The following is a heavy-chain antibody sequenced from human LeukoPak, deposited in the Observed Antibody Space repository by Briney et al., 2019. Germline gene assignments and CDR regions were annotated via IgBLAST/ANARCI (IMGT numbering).Heavy chain of an antibody. D-gene: IGHD6-19*01. CDR1: GFTFSNYE. V-gene: IGHV3-48*03. CDR3: ARCSGGWYFIDY. Sequence: GGSLRLSCAASGFTFSNYEMNWVRQAPGKGLEWVSYISSSSGVTIYYADSMKGRFTISRDNAKNSLYLQMNSLRAEDTAVYYCARCSGGWYFIDYWGQGTLVTVSS. J-gene: IGHJ4*02. CDR2: ISSSSGVTI.